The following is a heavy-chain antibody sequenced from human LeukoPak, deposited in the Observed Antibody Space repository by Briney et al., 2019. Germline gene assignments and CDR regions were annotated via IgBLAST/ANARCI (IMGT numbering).Heavy chain of an antibody. Sequence: GASVKVSCKASGYTFTSYDINWVRQATGQGLEWMGWMNPNSGNTGNAQKFQGRVTMTRNTSISTAYMELSSLRSEDTAVYYCAGHDYGGKPAGSMDVWGQGTTVTVSS. CDR3: AGHDYGGKPAGSMDV. J-gene: IGHJ6*02. CDR2: MNPNSGNT. D-gene: IGHD4-23*01. CDR1: GYTFTSYD. V-gene: IGHV1-8*01.